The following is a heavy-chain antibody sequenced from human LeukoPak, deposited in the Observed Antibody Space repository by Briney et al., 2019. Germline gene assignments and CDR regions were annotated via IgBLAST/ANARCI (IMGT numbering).Heavy chain of an antibody. CDR2: ISGSAAST. Sequence: GGSLRLSCAASGFTFNRYAMSWVRQAPGKGLEWVSVISGSAASTYYADSVKGRFTISRDNFKDTLYLQVNSLRAEDTAVYYCAKNLWSDSYYDSWGQGTLVTVSS. CDR3: AKNLWSDSYYDS. J-gene: IGHJ4*02. CDR1: GFTFNRYA. D-gene: IGHD3-3*01. V-gene: IGHV3-23*01.